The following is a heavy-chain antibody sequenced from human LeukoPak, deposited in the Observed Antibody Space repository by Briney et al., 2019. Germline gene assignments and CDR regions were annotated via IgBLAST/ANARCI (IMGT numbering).Heavy chain of an antibody. CDR2: ISSSATTI. D-gene: IGHD5-18*01. Sequence: GGSLRLSCAASGFTFSSYEMNWVRQAPGKGLEWISYISSSATTIHYADSVKGRFTISRDNAKNSPYLQMNSLRVEDTAVYYCARGLGGYSSNYMDVWGKGTTVTVSS. CDR1: GFTFSSYE. J-gene: IGHJ6*03. CDR3: ARGLGGYSSNYMDV. V-gene: IGHV3-48*03.